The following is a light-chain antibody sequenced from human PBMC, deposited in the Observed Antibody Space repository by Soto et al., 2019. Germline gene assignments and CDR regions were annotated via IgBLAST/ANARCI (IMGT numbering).Light chain of an antibody. Sequence: DIQMTQSPSTLSASVGDRVPITCRASQSISSWLAWYQQKPGKAPKLLIFDASNLKSGVSSRFSGSGSGTDFTLTISRLEPEDFAVYFCEQYSYWWTFGQGTKVDIK. CDR2: DAS. V-gene: IGKV1-5*01. CDR3: EQYSYWWT. J-gene: IGKJ1*01. CDR1: QSISSW.